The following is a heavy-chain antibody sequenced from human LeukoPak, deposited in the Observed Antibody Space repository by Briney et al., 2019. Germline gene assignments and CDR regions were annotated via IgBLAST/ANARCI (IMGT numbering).Heavy chain of an antibody. Sequence: SSETLSLTCTVSGGSISSYYWSWIRQPPGKGLEWIGYIYYSGSTNYNPSLKSRVTKSVDTSKNQFSLKLSSVTAADTAVYYCARVKYYDILTGYDAFDIWGQGTMVTVSS. V-gene: IGHV4-59*01. CDR2: IYYSGST. J-gene: IGHJ3*02. CDR1: GGSISSYY. D-gene: IGHD3-9*01. CDR3: ARVKYYDILTGYDAFDI.